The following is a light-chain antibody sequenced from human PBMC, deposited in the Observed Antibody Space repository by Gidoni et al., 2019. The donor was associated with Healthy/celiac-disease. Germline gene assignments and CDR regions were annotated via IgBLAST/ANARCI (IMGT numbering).Light chain of an antibody. CDR3: QQYGSSP. Sequence: EIVLTQSPGTLSLSPGERATLPCRASQSVSSSYLAWYQQKPGQAPRLLIYGASSRATGIPDRFSGSGSGTDFTLTISRLEPEDFAVYYCQQYGSSPFGQXTKVEIK. V-gene: IGKV3-20*01. J-gene: IGKJ1*01. CDR1: QSVSSSY. CDR2: GAS.